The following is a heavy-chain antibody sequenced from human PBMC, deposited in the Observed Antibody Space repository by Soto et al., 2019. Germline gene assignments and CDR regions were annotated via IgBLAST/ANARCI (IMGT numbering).Heavy chain of an antibody. CDR2: IVVGSGNT. V-gene: IGHV1-58*01. D-gene: IGHD3-10*01. J-gene: IGHJ6*02. CDR1: GFTFTSSA. CDR3: AACPRGEVLHYGMDV. Sequence: GASVKVSCKASGFTFTSSAVQWVRQARGQRLEWIGWIVVGSGNTNYAQKFQERVTITRDMSTSTAYMELSSLRSEDTAVYYCAACPRGEVLHYGMDVWGQGTTVTVSS.